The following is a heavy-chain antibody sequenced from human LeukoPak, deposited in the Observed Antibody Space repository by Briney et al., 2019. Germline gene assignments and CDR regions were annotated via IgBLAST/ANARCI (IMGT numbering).Heavy chain of an antibody. J-gene: IGHJ4*02. D-gene: IGHD6-13*01. V-gene: IGHV3-30*03. Sequence: PGGSLRLSCAASGFTFSNYGMHWVRQAPGKGLEWVAVIAYDGSNKYYADPVKGRFTIARDNSKNTLYLQMNSLRAEDTAVYYCARDGSSWLDYWGQGTLVTVSS. CDR3: ARDGSSWLDY. CDR1: GFTFSNYG. CDR2: IAYDGSNK.